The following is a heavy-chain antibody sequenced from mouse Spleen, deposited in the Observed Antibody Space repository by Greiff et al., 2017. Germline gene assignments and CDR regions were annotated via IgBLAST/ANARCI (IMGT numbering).Heavy chain of an antibody. CDR3: ARGKPIYYDYDGWYFDV. J-gene: IGHJ1*01. V-gene: IGHV1-18*01. Sequence: EVKVVESGPELVKPGASVKIPCKASGYTFTDYNMDWVKQSHGKSLEWIGDINPNNGGTIYNQKFKGKATLTVDKSSSTAYMELRSLTSEDTAVYYCARGKPIYYDYDGWYFDVWGAGTTVTVSS. D-gene: IGHD2-4*01. CDR1: GYTFTDYN. CDR2: INPNNGGT.